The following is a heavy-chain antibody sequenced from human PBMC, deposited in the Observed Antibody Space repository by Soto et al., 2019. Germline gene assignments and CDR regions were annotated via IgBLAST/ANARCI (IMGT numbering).Heavy chain of an antibody. CDR3: ARQGIVLMVYANAFDY. J-gene: IGHJ4*02. D-gene: IGHD2-8*01. V-gene: IGHV4-39*01. CDR2: IYYSGST. CDR1: GGSISSSSYY. Sequence: QLQLQESGPGLVKPSETLSLTCTVSGGSISSSSYYWGWIRQPPGKGLEWIGSIYYSGSTYYNPSLKSRVTISVDTSKNQFSLKLSSVTAADTAVYYCARQGIVLMVYANAFDYWGQGTLVTVSS.